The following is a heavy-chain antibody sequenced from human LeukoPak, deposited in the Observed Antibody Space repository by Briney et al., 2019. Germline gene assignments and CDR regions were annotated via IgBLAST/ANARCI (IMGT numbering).Heavy chain of an antibody. J-gene: IGHJ4*02. CDR3: ARSFGRYYDSSGLYYFDY. CDR2: ISWNSGSI. V-gene: IGHV3-9*01. D-gene: IGHD3-22*01. CDR1: GFTFDDYA. Sequence: GGSLRLSCAASGFTFDDYAMHWVRQAPGKGLEWVSGISWNSGSIGYADSVKGRFTISRDNAKNSLYLQMNSLRDEDTAVYYCARSFGRYYDSSGLYYFDYWGQGTLVTVSS.